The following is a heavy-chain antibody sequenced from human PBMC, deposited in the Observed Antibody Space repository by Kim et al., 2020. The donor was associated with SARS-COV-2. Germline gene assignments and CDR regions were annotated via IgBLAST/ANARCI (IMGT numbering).Heavy chain of an antibody. D-gene: IGHD5-18*01. CDR2: INHSGST. Sequence: SETLSLTCAVYGGSFSGYYWSWIRQPPGKGLEWIGEINHSGSTNYNPSLKSRVTISVDTSKNQFSLKLSSVTAADTAVYYCARALALQLWLRYYYYYGMDVWGQGTTVTVSS. CDR1: GGSFSGYY. V-gene: IGHV4-34*01. J-gene: IGHJ6*02. CDR3: ARALALQLWLRYYYYYGMDV.